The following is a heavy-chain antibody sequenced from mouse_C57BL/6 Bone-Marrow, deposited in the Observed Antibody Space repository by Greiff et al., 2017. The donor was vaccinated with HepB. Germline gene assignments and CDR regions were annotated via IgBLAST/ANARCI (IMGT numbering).Heavy chain of an antibody. Sequence: VQLQQSGPVLVKPGASVKMSCKASGYTFTDYYMNWVKQSHGKSLEWIGVINPYNGGTSYNQKFKGKATLTVDKSSSTAYMELNSLTSEDSAVYYCATYKWYFDVWGTGTTVTVSS. J-gene: IGHJ1*03. CDR3: ATYKWYFDV. CDR2: INPYNGGT. CDR1: GYTFTDYY. D-gene: IGHD1-3*01. V-gene: IGHV1-19*01.